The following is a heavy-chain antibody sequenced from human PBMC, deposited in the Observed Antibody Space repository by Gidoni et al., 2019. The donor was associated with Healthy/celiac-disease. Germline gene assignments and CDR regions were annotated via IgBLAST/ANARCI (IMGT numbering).Heavy chain of an antibody. CDR3: AKEDYYGSGSYMFGRGGMDV. V-gene: IGHV3-43*01. D-gene: IGHD3-10*01. J-gene: IGHJ6*02. CDR2: ISWDGGST. CDR1: GFTFDDYT. Sequence: EVQLVESGGVVVQPGGSLRLYCAASGFTFDDYTMHWFRQAPGKGLEWVSLISWDGGSTYYADSVKGRFTISRDNSKNSLYLQMNSLRNEDTALYYCAKEDYYGSGSYMFGRGGMDVWGQGTTVTVSS.